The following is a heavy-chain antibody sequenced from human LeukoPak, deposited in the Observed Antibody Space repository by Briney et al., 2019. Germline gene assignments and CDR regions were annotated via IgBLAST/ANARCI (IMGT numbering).Heavy chain of an antibody. CDR1: GGSISSNY. Sequence: PSETLSLTCTVSGGSISSNYWSWIRQPPGKGLEWIGYISYSGRTNYNPSLKSRVTISVDTSKNQFSLKLSSVTAADTAVYYCARARDRGSYPFYYYYYYMVVWGKGTTVTVSS. V-gene: IGHV4-59*01. J-gene: IGHJ6*03. CDR2: ISYSGRT. CDR3: ARARDRGSYPFYYYYYYMVV. D-gene: IGHD1-26*01.